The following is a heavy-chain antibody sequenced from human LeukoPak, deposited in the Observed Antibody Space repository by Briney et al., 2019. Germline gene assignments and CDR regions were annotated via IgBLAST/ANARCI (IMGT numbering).Heavy chain of an antibody. CDR1: GFTFSGSA. V-gene: IGHV3-73*01. Sequence: GGSLRLSCAASGFTFSGSAMHWVRQASGKGLEWAGRIRSKANSYATAYAASVKGRFTISRDDSKNTAYLQMNRLKTEDTAVYYCSTIGVVGLVDDWGQGTLVTVSS. D-gene: IGHD6-19*01. J-gene: IGHJ4*02. CDR3: STIGVVGLVDD. CDR2: IRSKANSYAT.